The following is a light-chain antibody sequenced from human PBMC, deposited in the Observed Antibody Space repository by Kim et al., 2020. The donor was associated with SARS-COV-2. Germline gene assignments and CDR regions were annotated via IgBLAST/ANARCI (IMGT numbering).Light chain of an antibody. J-gene: IGKJ2*01. Sequence: VSPGETVNRSCRASQSVRSNLAWYQQRPGQPPRLLIYGASTRATGIPARFSGSGSGTDFTLTISNLQSEDFAVYSCQQYYTRPPYTFGQGTKLEI. CDR2: GAS. V-gene: IGKV3-15*01. CDR1: QSVRSN. CDR3: QQYYTRPPYT.